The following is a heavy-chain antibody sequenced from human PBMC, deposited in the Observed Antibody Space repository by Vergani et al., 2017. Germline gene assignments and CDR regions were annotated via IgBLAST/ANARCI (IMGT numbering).Heavy chain of an antibody. V-gene: IGHV1-46*01. CDR2: INPSGGST. CDR3: AREEGRDIVVVPAAMPGPFWD. Sequence: QVQLVQSGAEVKKPGASVKVSCKASGYTFTSYYMHWVRQAPGQGLEWMGIINPSGGSTSYAQKFQGRVTMTRDTSTSTVYMELSSLRSEDTAVYYSAREEGRDIVVVPAAMPGPFWDWGQGTLVTVSS. J-gene: IGHJ4*02. CDR1: GYTFTSYY. D-gene: IGHD2-2*01.